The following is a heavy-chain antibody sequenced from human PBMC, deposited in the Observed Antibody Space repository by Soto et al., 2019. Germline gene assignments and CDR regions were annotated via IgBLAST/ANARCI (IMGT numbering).Heavy chain of an antibody. CDR3: ARTLYGDNVDY. D-gene: IGHD4-17*01. CDR2: ISAHDNDI. V-gene: IGHV1-18*01. Sequence: ASVKVSCKASGYPLASYGGSWVRQAPGQAPEWMGWISAHDNDINYAQKFQGRVTMTRNTSISTAYMELSSLRSEDTAVYYCARTLYGDNVDYWGQGTLVTVSS. CDR1: GYPLASYG. J-gene: IGHJ4*02.